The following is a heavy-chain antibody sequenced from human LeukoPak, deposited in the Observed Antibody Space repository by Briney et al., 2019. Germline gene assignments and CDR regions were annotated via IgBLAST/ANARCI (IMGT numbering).Heavy chain of an antibody. Sequence: SETLSLTCTVSGGSISSSSYYWGWIRQPPGKGLEWIGSIYYSGSTYYNPSLKSRVTISVDTSKNQFSLKLSSVTAADTAVYYCARHPQTSLGELSPRLYFDYWGQGTLVTVSS. J-gene: IGHJ4*02. V-gene: IGHV4-39*01. CDR3: ARHPQTSLGELSPRLYFDY. CDR2: IYYSGST. CDR1: GGSISSSSYY. D-gene: IGHD3-16*02.